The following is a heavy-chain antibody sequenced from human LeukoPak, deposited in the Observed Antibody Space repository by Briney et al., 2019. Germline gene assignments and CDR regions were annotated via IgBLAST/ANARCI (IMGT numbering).Heavy chain of an antibody. CDR3: AREQYCSSTSCYHY. Sequence: ASVKVSCKASGYTFTGYYMHWVRQAPGQGLEWMGWINPNSGGTNYAQKFQGRVTMTGDTSISTAYMELSRLRSDDTAVYYCAREQYCSSTSCYHYWGQGTLVTVSS. V-gene: IGHV1-2*02. CDR2: INPNSGGT. CDR1: GYTFTGYY. D-gene: IGHD2-2*01. J-gene: IGHJ4*02.